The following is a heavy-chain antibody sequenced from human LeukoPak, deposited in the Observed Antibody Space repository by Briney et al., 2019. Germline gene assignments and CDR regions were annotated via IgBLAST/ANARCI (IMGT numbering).Heavy chain of an antibody. V-gene: IGHV3-11*05. CDR1: GFSFSDYY. CDR3: AKEQRYSGSAED. CDR2: ISSSSSYT. J-gene: IGHJ4*02. Sequence: PGGSLRLPCAVSGFSFSDYYMSWIRQAPGKGLEWISYISSSSSYTNYADSVKGRFTISRDNAKNSLYLQMNSLRAEDTAVYYCAKEQRYSGSAEDWGQGTLVTVSS. D-gene: IGHD5-12*01.